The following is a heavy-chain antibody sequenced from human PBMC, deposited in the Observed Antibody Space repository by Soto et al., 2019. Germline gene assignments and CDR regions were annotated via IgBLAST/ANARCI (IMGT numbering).Heavy chain of an antibody. CDR2: IYPGDSDT. Sequence: GESLKISCKGSGYSFTSYWIGWVRQMPGKGLEWMGIIYPGDSDTRYSPSFQGQVTISADKSISTAYLQWSSLRASDTAMYYCARRHYYDSSGYYYSDRLYGMDVCGQGTTVTVSS. D-gene: IGHD3-22*01. CDR1: GYSFTSYW. J-gene: IGHJ6*02. V-gene: IGHV5-51*01. CDR3: ARRHYYDSSGYYYSDRLYGMDV.